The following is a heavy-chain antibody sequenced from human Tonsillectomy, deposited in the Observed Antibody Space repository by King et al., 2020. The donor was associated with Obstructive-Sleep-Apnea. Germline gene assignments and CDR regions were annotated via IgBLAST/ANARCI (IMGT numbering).Heavy chain of an antibody. D-gene: IGHD2-2*01. CDR2: INSDGRST. Sequence: VQLVESGGGLVQPGGSLRLSCAASGFTFGTYWMHWVRHAPGKGLVWVSRINSDGRSTSYADSVKSRFTISRDNAKTTLYLQMNSLRDEDTAVYYCAREVASRKGYYFDYWGQGTLVTVSS. V-gene: IGHV3-74*01. CDR1: GFTFGTYW. J-gene: IGHJ4*02. CDR3: AREVASRKGYYFDY.